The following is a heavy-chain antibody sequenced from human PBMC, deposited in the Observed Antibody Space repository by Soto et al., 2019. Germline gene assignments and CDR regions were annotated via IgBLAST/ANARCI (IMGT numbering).Heavy chain of an antibody. CDR1: GGSFSGYY. Sequence: SETLSLTCAVYGGSFSGYYWSWIRQPPGKGLEWIGEINHSGSTNYNPSLKSRVTISVDTSKNQFSLKLSSVTAADTAVYYCARGKLSDYVWGSYRYHFDYCGQGTVVTVSS. CDR2: INHSGST. V-gene: IGHV4-34*01. D-gene: IGHD3-16*02. J-gene: IGHJ4*02. CDR3: ARGKLSDYVWGSYRYHFDY.